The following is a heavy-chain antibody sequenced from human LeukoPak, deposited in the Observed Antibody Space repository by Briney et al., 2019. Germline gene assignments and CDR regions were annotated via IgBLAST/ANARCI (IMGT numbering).Heavy chain of an antibody. D-gene: IGHD6-13*01. CDR1: GFTFSSYW. V-gene: IGHV3-7*03. CDR3: AKGGKGSTYYYYYYMDV. CDR2: IKQDGSEK. Sequence: GGSLRLSCAASGFTFSSYWMSWVRQAPGKGLEWVANIKQDGSEKYYVDSVKGRFTISRDNSKNTLYLQMNSLRAEDTAVYYCAKGGKGSTYYYYYYMDVWGKGTTVTVSS. J-gene: IGHJ6*03.